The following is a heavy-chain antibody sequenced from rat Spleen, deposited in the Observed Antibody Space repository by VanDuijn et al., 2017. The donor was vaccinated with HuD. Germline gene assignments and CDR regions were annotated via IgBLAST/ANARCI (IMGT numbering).Heavy chain of an antibody. J-gene: IGHJ2*01. CDR2: ISYDGSST. CDR1: GFTFSNYG. Sequence: EVQVVESGGGLVQPGRSLKLSCAASGFTFSNYGMAWVRQAPTKGLEWVATISYDGSSTYYRDSVKGRFTISRDNAKSTLYLQMDSLRSEDTATYYCARQGDLYFDYWGQGVMVTVSS. CDR3: ARQGDLYFDY. V-gene: IGHV5-29*01.